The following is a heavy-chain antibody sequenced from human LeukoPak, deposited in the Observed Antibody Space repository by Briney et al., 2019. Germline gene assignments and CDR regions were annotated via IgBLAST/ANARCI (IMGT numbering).Heavy chain of an antibody. CDR1: GFTFSNAG. J-gene: IGHJ4*02. Sequence: GGSLRLSCAASGFTFSNAGMSWVRQAPGKGLEWVCRIKSKTDGGTTDYTAPVNGSINISRDDSKNTLYMQMNSLKTEDTAVYYCTTLTIFGVVITPIDYWGQGTLVTVSS. CDR2: IKSKTDGGTT. CDR3: TTLTIFGVVITPIDY. D-gene: IGHD3-3*01. V-gene: IGHV3-15*01.